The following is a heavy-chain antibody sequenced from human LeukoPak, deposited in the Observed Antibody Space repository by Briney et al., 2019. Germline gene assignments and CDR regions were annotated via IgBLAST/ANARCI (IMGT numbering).Heavy chain of an antibody. J-gene: IGHJ5*02. CDR2: ISYDGSNK. D-gene: IGHD1-26*01. CDR3: AKDRSGSYWDWFDP. Sequence: GGSLRLSCAASGFTFSSYGMHWVRQAPGKGLEWVAVISYDGSNKYYADSVKGRFTISRDNSKNTLYLQMNSLRAEDTAVYYCAKDRSGSYWDWFDPWGLGTLVTVSS. CDR1: GFTFSSYG. V-gene: IGHV3-30*18.